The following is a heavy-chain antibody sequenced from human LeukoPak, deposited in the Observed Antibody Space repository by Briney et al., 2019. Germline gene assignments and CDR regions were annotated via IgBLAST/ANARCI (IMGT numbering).Heavy chain of an antibody. J-gene: IGHJ4*02. CDR2: IYYSGTT. Sequence: SETLSLTCTVSSGSLSSTSHHWGWTRQPPGKGLEWIGSIYYSGTTYYNPSLKSRVTISVDTSKNQFSLKLRFVTAADTAVYYCTSESSRESEYWGEGTLVPVSS. D-gene: IGHD5/OR15-5a*01. CDR1: SGSLSSTSHH. CDR3: TSESSRESEY. V-gene: IGHV4-39*01.